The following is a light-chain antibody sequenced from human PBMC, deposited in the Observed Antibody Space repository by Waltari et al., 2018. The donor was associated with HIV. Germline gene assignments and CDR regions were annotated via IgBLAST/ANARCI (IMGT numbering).Light chain of an antibody. Sequence: DIQMTQSPSSLSASVGDGVTITCRARQNIIGYLDWFQQKPGKVPRLLISAASTLESGVPSRFSAIGSGTEFTLTISSLQPEDVATYYCQNYNTAPFTFGPGTKVDVK. CDR1: QNIIGY. CDR3: QNYNTAPFT. J-gene: IGKJ3*01. V-gene: IGKV1-27*01. CDR2: AAS.